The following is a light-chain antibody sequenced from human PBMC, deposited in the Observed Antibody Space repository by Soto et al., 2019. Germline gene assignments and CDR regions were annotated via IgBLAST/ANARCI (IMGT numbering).Light chain of an antibody. CDR1: RSDIGGYNY. J-gene: IGLJ3*02. CDR2: EVS. V-gene: IGLV2-8*01. Sequence: QSALTQPPSASGSPGQSVTISCTGTRSDIGGYNYVSWYQQHPGKAPKLMIYEVSKRPSGVPDRFSGSKSANTASLTVSGLQADDEADYYCSAYGGSNNLLFGGGTKLTVL. CDR3: SAYGGSNNLL.